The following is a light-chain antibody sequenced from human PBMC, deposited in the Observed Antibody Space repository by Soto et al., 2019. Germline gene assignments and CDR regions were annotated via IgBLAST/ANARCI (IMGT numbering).Light chain of an antibody. CDR1: QTVYSNY. CDR3: QEYIMSPSP. Sequence: EIVLTQSPATLSLSAGDKATLSCRASQTVYSNYLAWYQQKPGQAPRLLVYGASDRAAGVASRFSGIGSGTDITLTITSLKTEDFVVYYCQEYIMSPSPFGPATKV. CDR2: GAS. V-gene: IGKV3-20*01. J-gene: IGKJ3*01.